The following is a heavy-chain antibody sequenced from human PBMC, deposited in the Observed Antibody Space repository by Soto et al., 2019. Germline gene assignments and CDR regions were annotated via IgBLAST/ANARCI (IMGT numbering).Heavy chain of an antibody. CDR3: TVYDSSGYFDY. V-gene: IGHV3-66*01. D-gene: IGHD3-22*01. CDR2: IYSGGST. Sequence: EVQLVESGGGLVQPGGSLRLSCAASGFTVSSNYMSWVRQAPGKGLGWVSVIYSGGSTYYADSVKGRFTISRDNSKNPLYLQMNSLRAEDTAVYYCTVYDSSGYFDYCGQGTLVTVSS. J-gene: IGHJ4*02. CDR1: GFTVSSNY.